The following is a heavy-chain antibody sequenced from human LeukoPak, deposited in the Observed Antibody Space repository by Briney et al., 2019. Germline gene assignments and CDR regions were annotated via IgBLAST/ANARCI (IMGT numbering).Heavy chain of an antibody. CDR1: GFSLSSSEVA. V-gene: IGHV2-5*02. J-gene: IGHJ4*02. CDR3: AHRNSGYPMGY. D-gene: IGHD5-12*01. Sequence: SGPTLVNPTQTLTLTCTLSGFSLSSSEVAVGWIRQPPGKALQWLALIYGDDTKRYSPSLKSRLTITKDTSKNQVVLTMTNMDPVDTATYYCAHRNSGYPMGYWGQGTLVTVSS. CDR2: IYGDDTK.